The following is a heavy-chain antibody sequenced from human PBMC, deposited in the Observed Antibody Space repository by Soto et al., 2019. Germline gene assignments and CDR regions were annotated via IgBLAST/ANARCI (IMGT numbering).Heavy chain of an antibody. D-gene: IGHD3-10*01. CDR3: ARAQTTTMIRGGVFDT. V-gene: IGHV4-31*03. CDR2: IYHSGSS. CDR1: VGSIGSRGLY. J-gene: IGHJ3*02. Sequence: PSETLSLTCTVSVGSIGSRGLYWSRVRQHPGKGLEWIGYIYHSGSSYYNPSLKSRVNMSVDTSKNQFSLRLSSVTAADTAVYYCARAQTTTMIRGGVFDTWGQGTKVTV.